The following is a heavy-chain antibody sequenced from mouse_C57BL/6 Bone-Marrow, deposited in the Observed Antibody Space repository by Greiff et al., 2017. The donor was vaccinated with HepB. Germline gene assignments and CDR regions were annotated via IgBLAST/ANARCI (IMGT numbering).Heavy chain of an antibody. V-gene: IGHV5-17*01. CDR2: ISSGSSTI. CDR3: ARAYYGSFYAMDY. D-gene: IGHD1-1*01. CDR1: GFTFSDYG. Sequence: DVQLVESGGGLVKPGGSLKLSCAASGFTFSDYGMHWVRQAPEKGLEWVAYISSGSSTIYYADTVKGRFTISRDNAKNTLFLQMTSLRSEDTAMYYCARAYYGSFYAMDYWGQGTSVTVSS. J-gene: IGHJ4*01.